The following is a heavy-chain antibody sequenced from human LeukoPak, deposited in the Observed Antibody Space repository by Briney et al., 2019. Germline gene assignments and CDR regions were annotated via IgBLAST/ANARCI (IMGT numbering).Heavy chain of an antibody. CDR1: GFTFSSYS. Sequence: AGYLRLSCAASGFTFSSYSMNWVRQAPGKGLEWISSISSSSSYIYYADSVKGRFTISRDNAKNSLYLQMNSLRAEDTAVYYCARVGPVDTAMVHEGYYYGMDVWGQGTTVTVSS. CDR2: ISSSSSYI. D-gene: IGHD5-18*01. J-gene: IGHJ6*02. CDR3: ARVGPVDTAMVHEGYYYGMDV. V-gene: IGHV3-21*01.